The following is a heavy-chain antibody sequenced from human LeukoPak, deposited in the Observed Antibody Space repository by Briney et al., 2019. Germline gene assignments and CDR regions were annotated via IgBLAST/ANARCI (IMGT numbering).Heavy chain of an antibody. CDR3: ARVDRTGPYYYYGMDV. D-gene: IGHD1-1*01. Sequence: PGGSVTLFCAACGFTYINYGMHWVPQARGKGLEGVAVIWYDGSNKYYADSVKGRFTISRDNSKNTLYLQMNSLRAEDTAVYYCARVDRTGPYYYYGMDVCGEGTTVTVSS. V-gene: IGHV3-33*08. CDR2: IWYDGSNK. J-gene: IGHJ6*04. CDR1: GFTYINYG.